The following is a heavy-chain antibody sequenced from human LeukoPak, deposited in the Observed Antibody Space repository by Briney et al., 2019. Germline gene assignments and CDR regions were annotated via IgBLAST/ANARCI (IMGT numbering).Heavy chain of an antibody. V-gene: IGHV4-59*08. Sequence: KSSETLSLTCTVSGGSIRSYFWSWIRQPPGKGLEWIGYVFYSGSTNYNPSLKSRVTISVDTSKKQCSLKLSSVTAADTAVYYCARRPDGTSHFDYWGQGTLVTVSS. CDR2: VFYSGST. D-gene: IGHD6-6*01. CDR1: GGSIRSYF. J-gene: IGHJ4*02. CDR3: ARRPDGTSHFDY.